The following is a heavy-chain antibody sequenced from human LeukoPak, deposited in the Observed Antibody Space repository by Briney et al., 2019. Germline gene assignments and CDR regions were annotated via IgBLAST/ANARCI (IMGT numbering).Heavy chain of an antibody. J-gene: IGHJ4*02. CDR1: GYTFTSYG. D-gene: IGHD6-13*01. Sequence: ASVKVSCKASGYTFTSYGISWVRQAPGQGLEWMGWIGAYNGNTNYAQKLQGRVTITTDTSTSTAYMELRSLRSDDTAVYYCARAPGEAAAGTGALTFDYWGQGTLVTVSS. CDR3: ARAPGEAAAGTGALTFDY. V-gene: IGHV1-18*01. CDR2: IGAYNGNT.